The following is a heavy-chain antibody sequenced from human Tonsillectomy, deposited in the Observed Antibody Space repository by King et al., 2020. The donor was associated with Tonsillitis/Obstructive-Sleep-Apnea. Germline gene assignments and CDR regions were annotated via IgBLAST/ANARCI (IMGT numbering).Heavy chain of an antibody. CDR1: GFTFDDYA. Sequence: VQLVESGGGLVQPGRSLRLSCAASGFTFDDYAMHWVRQAPGKGLEWVSGISWNSGSIGYADSVKGRFTISRDNAKNSLYLQMNSLRAEDTALYYCAKARYSYRDYYYDYMAVGGKGTTVTVSS. D-gene: IGHD5-18*01. CDR3: AKARYSYRDYYYDYMAV. J-gene: IGHJ6*03. V-gene: IGHV3-9*01. CDR2: ISWNSGSI.